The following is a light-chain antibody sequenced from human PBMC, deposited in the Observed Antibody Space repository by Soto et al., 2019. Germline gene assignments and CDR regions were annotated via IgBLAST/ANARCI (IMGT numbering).Light chain of an antibody. CDR2: DAS. CDR1: QSVSSY. V-gene: IGKV3-11*01. Sequence: LKMSPATLSLNKEERATLSCRASQSVSSYLAWYQQKPGQAPRLLIYDASNRATGIPARFSGSGSGTDFTLTISSLEPEDFAVYYCQQYGSSRWTFGQGTKVDI. J-gene: IGKJ1*01. CDR3: QQYGSSRWT.